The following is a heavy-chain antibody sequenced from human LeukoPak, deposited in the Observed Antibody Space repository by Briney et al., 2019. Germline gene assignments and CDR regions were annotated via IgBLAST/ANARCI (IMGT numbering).Heavy chain of an antibody. Sequence: PSETLSLTCTVSGGSISSSSYYWGWIRQPPGKGLGWIGSIYYSGSTYYNPSLKSRVTISVDTSKNQFSLKLSSVTAADTAVYYCARANYYYGSGGAFDIWGQGTMVTVSS. CDR1: GGSISSSSYY. V-gene: IGHV4-39*01. CDR3: ARANYYYGSGGAFDI. D-gene: IGHD3-10*01. CDR2: IYYSGST. J-gene: IGHJ3*02.